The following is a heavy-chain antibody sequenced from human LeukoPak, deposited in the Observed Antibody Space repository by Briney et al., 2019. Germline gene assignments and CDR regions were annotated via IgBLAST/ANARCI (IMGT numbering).Heavy chain of an antibody. CDR1: GYTFTSYY. J-gene: IGHJ4*02. V-gene: IGHV1-46*01. Sequence: ASVKVSCKASGYTFTSYYMHWVRQAPGQGLEWMGIINPSGGSTSYAQKFQGRVTMTRDMSTSTVYMELSSLRSEDTAVYYCASDRSVVVTAILFRRPFDYWGQGTLVTVSS. D-gene: IGHD2-21*02. CDR2: INPSGGST. CDR3: ASDRSVVVTAILFRRPFDY.